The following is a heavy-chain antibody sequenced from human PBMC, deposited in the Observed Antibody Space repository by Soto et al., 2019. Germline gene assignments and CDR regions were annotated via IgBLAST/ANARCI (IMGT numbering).Heavy chain of an antibody. Sequence: GGSLRLSCAASGFTFDDYAMHWVRQAPGKGLEWVSGISWNSGSIGYADSVKGRFTISRDNAKNSLYLQMNSLRAEDTAVYYCARTYYYDSNRPFDYWGQGTLVTVSS. CDR1: GFTFDDYA. CDR2: ISWNSGSI. D-gene: IGHD3-22*01. CDR3: ARTYYYDSNRPFDY. J-gene: IGHJ4*02. V-gene: IGHV3-9*01.